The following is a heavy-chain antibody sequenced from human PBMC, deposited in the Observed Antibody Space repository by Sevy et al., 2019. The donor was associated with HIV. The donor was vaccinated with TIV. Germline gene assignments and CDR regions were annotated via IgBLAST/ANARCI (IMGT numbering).Heavy chain of an antibody. V-gene: IGHV3-7*01. D-gene: IGHD1-7*01. CDR2: INQDGGEK. Sequence: GSLRLSCAVSGFTFSNYWMSWVRQAPGKGLECVANINQDGGEKYYLDSVKGRFFVSRDNAKNSLYLQMDSLRAEDTAVYYCAIEQITGAKPDYFDYWGQGTLVTVSS. J-gene: IGHJ4*02. CDR3: AIEQITGAKPDYFDY. CDR1: GFTFSNYW.